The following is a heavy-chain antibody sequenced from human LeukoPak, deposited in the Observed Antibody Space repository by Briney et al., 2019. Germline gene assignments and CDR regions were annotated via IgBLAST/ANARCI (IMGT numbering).Heavy chain of an antibody. J-gene: IGHJ4*02. V-gene: IGHV1-2*02. D-gene: IGHD6-13*01. CDR2: INPNSGGT. CDR1: GYTFTGYY. CDR3: ATTKQQLVRGYFDY. Sequence: ASVKVSCKASGYTFTGYYMHWVRQAPGQGLEWMGWINPNSGGTNYAQKFQGRVTMTRDTSISTAYMELSRLRSDDTAVYYCATTKQQLVRGYFDYWGRGTLVTVSS.